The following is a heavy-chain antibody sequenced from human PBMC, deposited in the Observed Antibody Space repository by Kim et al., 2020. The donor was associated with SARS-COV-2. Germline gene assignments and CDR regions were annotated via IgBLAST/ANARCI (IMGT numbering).Heavy chain of an antibody. V-gene: IGHV4-39*01. Sequence: SETLSLTCTVSGASISSSTYYWGWIRQPPGKGLEWIVSIYYTRSTYYNPSVKSRVTISRDTSKNQFSLKLSSVTAADTAVYFCARKEWLVPFDYWGQGTLVTVSS. CDR3: ARKEWLVPFDY. D-gene: IGHD6-19*01. CDR2: IYYTRST. CDR1: GASISSSTYY. J-gene: IGHJ4*02.